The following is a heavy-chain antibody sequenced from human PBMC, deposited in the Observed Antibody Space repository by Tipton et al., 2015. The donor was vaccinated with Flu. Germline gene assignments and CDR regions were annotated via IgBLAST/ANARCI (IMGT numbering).Heavy chain of an antibody. D-gene: IGHD1-26*01. V-gene: IGHV3-7*01. CDR2: VKQDGGEK. Sequence: SLRLSCAASGFIFNNYWKSWVRQTPGKGLEWVVNVKQDGGEKHYVDSVKGRFTISRDNARNSLYLQMNSLRAEDTAVYFCARDGPPYSPTSGWFDPWGQGTLVTVSS. CDR3: ARDGPPYSPTSGWFDP. J-gene: IGHJ5*02. CDR1: GFIFNNYW.